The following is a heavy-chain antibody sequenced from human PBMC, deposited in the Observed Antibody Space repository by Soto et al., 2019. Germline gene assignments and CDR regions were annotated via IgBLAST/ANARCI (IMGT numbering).Heavy chain of an antibody. V-gene: IGHV3-30-3*01. CDR1: GFTFSSYA. CDR3: AREGQYSYANEVYYGMDV. CDR2: ISYDGSNK. Sequence: FLRLSCAASGFTFSSYAMHWVRQAPGKGLEWVAVISYDGSNKYYADSVKGRFTISRDNSKNTLYLQMNSLRAEDTAVYYCAREGQYSYANEVYYGMDVWGQGTTVTVSS. D-gene: IGHD5-18*01. J-gene: IGHJ6*02.